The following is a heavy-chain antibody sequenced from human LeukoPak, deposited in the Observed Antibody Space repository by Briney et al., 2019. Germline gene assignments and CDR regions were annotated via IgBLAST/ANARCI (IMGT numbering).Heavy chain of an antibody. CDR2: IYTSGST. J-gene: IGHJ4*02. CDR3: ARGHYYGSGSYSRFDY. CDR1: GGSISSYY. Sequence: SETLSLTCTVSGGSISSYYWSWIRQPAGKGLEWIGRIYTSGSTNYNPSLKSRVTMSVDTSKNQFSLKLSSVTAADTAVYYCARGHYYGSGSYSRFDYWGQGTLVTVSS. V-gene: IGHV4-4*07. D-gene: IGHD3-10*01.